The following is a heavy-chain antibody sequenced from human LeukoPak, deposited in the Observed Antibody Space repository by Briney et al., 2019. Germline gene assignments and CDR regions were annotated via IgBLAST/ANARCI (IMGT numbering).Heavy chain of an antibody. D-gene: IGHD2-2*01. CDR2: IIPISGTA. CDR3: ASTLDCSSTSCYASVWFDP. V-gene: IGHV1-69*13. Sequence: GASVKVSCKASGGTFSSYAISWVRQAPGQGLEWMGGIIPISGTANYAQKFQGRVTITADESTSTAYMELSSLRSEDTAVYYCASTLDCSSTSCYASVWFDPWGQGTLVTVSS. CDR1: GGTFSSYA. J-gene: IGHJ5*02.